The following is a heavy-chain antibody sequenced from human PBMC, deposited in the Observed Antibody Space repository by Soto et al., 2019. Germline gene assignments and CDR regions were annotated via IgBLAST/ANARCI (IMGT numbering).Heavy chain of an antibody. CDR1: GYTFTSYG. CDR3: ARDPGEEQLVRNYYYYGMDV. Sequence: QVQLVQSGAEVKKPGASVKVSCKASGYTFTSYGISWVRQAPGQGLEWMGWISAYNGNTNYAQKLQGRVTMTTDTATSTAYMELRSLRSDDTAVYYCARDPGEEQLVRNYYYYGMDVWGQGTTVTVSS. CDR2: ISAYNGNT. J-gene: IGHJ6*02. V-gene: IGHV1-18*01. D-gene: IGHD6-6*01.